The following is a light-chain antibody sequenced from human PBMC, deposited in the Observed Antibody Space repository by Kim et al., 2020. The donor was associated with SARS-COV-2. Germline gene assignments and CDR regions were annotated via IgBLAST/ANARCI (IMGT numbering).Light chain of an antibody. V-gene: IGKV3-15*01. CDR3: QQYNSWPLT. J-gene: IGKJ4*01. CDR1: QTISNN. CDR2: AAS. Sequence: VSPGERVTLSCRATQTISNNLAWYQQKPGRPPRLLIYAASTRATGIPAWFSGSGSGTEFTLTISSLQSEDFAVYYCQQYNSWPLTFGGGTKVDIK.